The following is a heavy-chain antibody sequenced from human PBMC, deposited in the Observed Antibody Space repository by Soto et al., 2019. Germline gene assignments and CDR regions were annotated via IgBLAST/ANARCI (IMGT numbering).Heavy chain of an antibody. CDR3: ARLDRTYYFAY. CDR1: GGSVSSVNDY. CDR2: IYHSGIT. D-gene: IGHD3-16*01. V-gene: IGHV4-61*01. Sequence: SSETLSLTCSVSGGSVSSVNDYWSWFRQPPGKGLEWIGYIYHSGITNYNPSLKSRVTISLDTSNNQFSLTLTSVTAADTAVSSWARLDRTYYFAYWGQGTPVSVAS. J-gene: IGHJ4*02.